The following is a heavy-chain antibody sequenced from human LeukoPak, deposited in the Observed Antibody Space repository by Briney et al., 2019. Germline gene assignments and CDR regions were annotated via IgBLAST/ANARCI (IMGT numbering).Heavy chain of an antibody. D-gene: IGHD2-2*01. CDR3: ARDMELRYCSSTSCYYYYYGMDV. CDR1: GGTFSSYA. V-gene: IGHV1-69*13. J-gene: IGHJ6*02. Sequence: SVKVSCKASGGTFSSYAISWVRQAPGQGLEWMGGIIPIFGTANYAQKFQGRVTTTADESTSTAYMELSSLRSEDTAVYYCARDMELRYCSSTSCYYYYYGMDVWGQGTTVTVSS. CDR2: IIPIFGTA.